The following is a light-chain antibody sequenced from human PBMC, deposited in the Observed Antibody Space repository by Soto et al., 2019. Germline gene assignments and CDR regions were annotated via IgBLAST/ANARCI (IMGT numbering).Light chain of an antibody. CDR2: DVS. Sequence: QPVLTQPASVSGSPGQSITISCTGTSSDVGGYNYVSWYQQHPGKAPKLMIYDVSNRPSGVSNRVSGSKSGNTASLTISGLQAEDEADYYCSSYTTSGSLVFGGGTKLTVL. CDR1: SSDVGGYNY. J-gene: IGLJ2*01. CDR3: SSYTTSGSLV. V-gene: IGLV2-14*01.